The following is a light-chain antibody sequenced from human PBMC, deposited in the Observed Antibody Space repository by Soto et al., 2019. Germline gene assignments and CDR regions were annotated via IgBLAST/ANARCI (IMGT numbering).Light chain of an antibody. CDR3: SSYATSTALV. V-gene: IGLV2-14*01. J-gene: IGLJ1*01. Sequence: QSALTQPASVSGSPGQSITISCTGTSSDVAAYNYVSWYQQHPDKAPKLIIYEVSNRPSGVSNRFSGSKSGNTASLTISGLQAEDEADYYCSSYATSTALVFGTGTKLTVL. CDR2: EVS. CDR1: SSDVAAYNY.